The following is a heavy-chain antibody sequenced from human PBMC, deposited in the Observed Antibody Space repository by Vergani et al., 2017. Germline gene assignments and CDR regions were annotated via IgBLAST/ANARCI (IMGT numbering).Heavy chain of an antibody. CDR2: IYYSGST. J-gene: IGHJ3*02. D-gene: IGHD5-18*01. CDR3: ARSVDTAMDDAFDI. Sequence: QVQLQESGPGLVKPSETLSLTFTVSGGSLSSYYWSWIRQPPGKGLEWVGYIYYSGSTNYNPSLKSRVTISVDTSKNQFSLKLSSVTAADTAVYCCARSVDTAMDDAFDIWGQGTMVTVSS. CDR1: GGSLSSYY. V-gene: IGHV4-59*01.